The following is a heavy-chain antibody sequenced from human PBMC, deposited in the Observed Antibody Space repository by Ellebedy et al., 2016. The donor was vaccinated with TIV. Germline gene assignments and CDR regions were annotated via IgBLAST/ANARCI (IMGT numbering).Heavy chain of an antibody. J-gene: IGHJ5*02. CDR3: ARNVRWELGPDWAENYWFDP. CDR1: GYTFTGYY. Sequence: ASVKVSCXASGYTFTGYYMHWVRQAPGQGLEWMGWINLNSGGTNYAQKLQGRVTMTTDTSTSTAYMELRSLRSDDTAVYYCARNVRWELGPDWAENYWFDPWGQGTLVTVSS. V-gene: IGHV1-2*02. D-gene: IGHD1-26*01. CDR2: INLNSGGT.